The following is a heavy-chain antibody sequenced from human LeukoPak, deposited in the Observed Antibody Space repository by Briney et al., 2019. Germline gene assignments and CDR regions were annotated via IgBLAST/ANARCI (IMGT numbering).Heavy chain of an antibody. CDR1: GSTFSSYG. Sequence: PGGSLRLSCGASGSTFSSYGMHWVRQAPGKGPEYVSAITNNGDRTYYADSVKGRFTISRGNYKNTLYLEMGSLRPEDTAVYYCARARYGGYYDYWGQGTLVTVSS. V-gene: IGHV3-64*02. CDR3: ARARYGGYYDY. J-gene: IGHJ4*02. D-gene: IGHD3-22*01. CDR2: ITNNGDRT.